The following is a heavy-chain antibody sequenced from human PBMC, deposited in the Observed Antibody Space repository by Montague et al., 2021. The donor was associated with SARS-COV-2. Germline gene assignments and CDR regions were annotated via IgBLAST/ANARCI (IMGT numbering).Heavy chain of an antibody. CDR1: GDSDSINTLA. CDR2: TYYRPKWQY. CDR3: ARDPRYSLSWSFDY. J-gene: IGHJ4*02. Sequence: CAISGDSDSINTLARSWIKQSPSRGPEQLGRTYYRPKWQYDYAVSVKSRMTISPDTSKNQFSLQLSSVTPEDRAVYYCARDPRYSLSWSFDYWGQGTLVTVSS. D-gene: IGHD6-13*01. V-gene: IGHV6-1*01.